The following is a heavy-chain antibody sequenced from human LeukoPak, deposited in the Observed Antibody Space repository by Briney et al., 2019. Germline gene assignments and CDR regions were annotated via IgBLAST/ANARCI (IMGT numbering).Heavy chain of an antibody. CDR2: IKQDGSEK. V-gene: IGHV3-7*01. CDR1: GFTFSSYW. Sequence: GGSLRLSCAVSGFTFSSYWMSWVRQAPGKGLEWVANIKQDGSEKYYVDSVKGRFTISRDNAKNSLYLQMNSLRAEDTAVYYCAREFYSNYHYWGQGTLVTVSS. J-gene: IGHJ4*02. CDR3: AREFYSNYHY. D-gene: IGHD4-11*01.